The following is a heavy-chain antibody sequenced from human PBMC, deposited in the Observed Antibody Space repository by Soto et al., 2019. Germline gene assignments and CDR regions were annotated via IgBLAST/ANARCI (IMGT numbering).Heavy chain of an antibody. J-gene: IGHJ4*02. CDR1: GFTFSTYW. CDR2: INGYGSDT. V-gene: IGHV3-74*01. Sequence: EVQLVESGGVLVQPGGSLRLSCAASGFTFSTYWMHWVRQAPGKGLVWVSRINGYGSDTVYTDFVKGRFTSSRDNAKNTLKWKMNSLRAGDTPVYSCTRSFSGFSTADSWGRGTLVTVSS. D-gene: IGHD6-13*01. CDR3: TRSFSGFSTADS.